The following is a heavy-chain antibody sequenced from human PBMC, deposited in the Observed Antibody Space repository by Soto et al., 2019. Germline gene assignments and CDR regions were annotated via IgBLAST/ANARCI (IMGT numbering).Heavy chain of an antibody. CDR2: ITSSSSYI. CDR1: GFTFSLYS. D-gene: IGHD6-19*01. Sequence: GGSLRLSCAASGFTFSLYSMIWVRQAPGKGLEWVASITSSSSYIYYEDSLKGRFTISRDNAKNSLFLQLDSLRAEDTAVYFCVRARSTDSSPDYWGQGTLVTVSS. CDR3: VRARSTDSSPDY. V-gene: IGHV3-21*01. J-gene: IGHJ4*02.